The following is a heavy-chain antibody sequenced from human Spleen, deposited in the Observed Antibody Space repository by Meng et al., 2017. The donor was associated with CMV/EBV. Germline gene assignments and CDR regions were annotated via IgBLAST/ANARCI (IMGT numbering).Heavy chain of an antibody. D-gene: IGHD1-7*01. Sequence: GGSLRLSCAASGFTFSSYRMNWVRQAPGKGLEWVSSISSGSSYIYYADSMKGRFTISRDNAKNSLYLQMNSLRAEVTAVYYCARDSWTGTTVDYWGQGTLVTVSS. CDR1: GFTFSSYR. J-gene: IGHJ4*02. V-gene: IGHV3-21*01. CDR2: ISSGSSYI. CDR3: ARDSWTGTTVDY.